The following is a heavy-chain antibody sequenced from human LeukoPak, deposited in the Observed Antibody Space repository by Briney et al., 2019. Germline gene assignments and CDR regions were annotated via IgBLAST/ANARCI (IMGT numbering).Heavy chain of an antibody. Sequence: PGGSLRLSCVASGFTFSSYGMHWVRQAPGKGLEWVAVISYNEDAKIYADSVKGRFTISRDNSKNTLYLQMDSLRAKDTALYYCAKGGEYNTHFDYWGQGTLVTVSS. J-gene: IGHJ4*02. D-gene: IGHD1-1*01. CDR2: ISYNEDAK. V-gene: IGHV3-30*18. CDR1: GFTFSSYG. CDR3: AKGGEYNTHFDY.